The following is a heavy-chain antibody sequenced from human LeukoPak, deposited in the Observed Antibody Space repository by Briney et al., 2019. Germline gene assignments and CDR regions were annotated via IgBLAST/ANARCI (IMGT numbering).Heavy chain of an antibody. D-gene: IGHD1-26*01. Sequence: PGGSLRLSCAASGFSFNTYGMNWVRQAPGKGLEWVAVISFRGDFEYYAESVKGRFTISRDNSKSTLYLQMDSLRAEDTAVYYCAKERGGVGATPSGYWGQGTLVTVSS. V-gene: IGHV3-30*18. CDR3: AKERGGVGATPSGY. CDR1: GFSFNTYG. J-gene: IGHJ4*02. CDR2: ISFRGDFE.